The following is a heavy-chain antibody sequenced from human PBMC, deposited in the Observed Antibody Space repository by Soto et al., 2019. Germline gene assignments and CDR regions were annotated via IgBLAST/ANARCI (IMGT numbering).Heavy chain of an antibody. D-gene: IGHD2-21*02. CDR1: GGSISGYY. J-gene: IGHJ6*02. CDR3: ARDLWGYCGTDCYPLDV. V-gene: IGHV4-59*01. CDR2: MYNTGST. Sequence: SETLSLTCTVSGGSISGYYWSWIWQPPGKGLEWIGYMYNTGSTVYNPSFKSRVTISVDTSKNQFSLKLNSVTAADTVVYYCARDLWGYCGTDCYPLDVWGQGTTVTVS.